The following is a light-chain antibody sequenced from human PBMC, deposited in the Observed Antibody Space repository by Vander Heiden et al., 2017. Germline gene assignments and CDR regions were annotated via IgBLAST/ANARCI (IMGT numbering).Light chain of an antibody. CDR2: DAS. V-gene: IGKV1-5*01. Sequence: DIQMTQSPSTLSASVGDRVTITCRASENVSRWMAWYQQKPGKAPKLLVYDASSVQSGVPSRFRGSGSGTEFTLTISSLQPDDFATYYCQQYNSYWWTFGQGTQVEI. J-gene: IGKJ1*01. CDR3: QQYNSYWWT. CDR1: ENVSRW.